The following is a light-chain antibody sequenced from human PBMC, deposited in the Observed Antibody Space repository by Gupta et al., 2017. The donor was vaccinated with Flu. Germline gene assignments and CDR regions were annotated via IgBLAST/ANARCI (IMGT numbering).Light chain of an antibody. J-gene: IGKJ5*01. CDR2: AAS. Sequence: DIQLTQSPSFLSASVGDRVTITCRASQVIGSYFAWYQQKPGKAPKLLIYAASTLQSGVPPRFSGGGSGTEFTLTINSLQPEDFATYYCQQLNIYPPITFGQGTRLEIK. CDR1: QVIGSY. V-gene: IGKV1-9*01. CDR3: QQLNIYPPIT.